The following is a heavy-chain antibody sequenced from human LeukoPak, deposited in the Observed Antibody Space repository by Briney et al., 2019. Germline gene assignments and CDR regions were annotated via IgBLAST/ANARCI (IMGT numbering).Heavy chain of an antibody. CDR1: GGSISSGSYY. Sequence: SQTLSLTCTVSGGSISSGSYYWSWIRQPAGKGLEWIGRIYTSGSTNYNPSLKSRVTISVDTSKNQFSLKLSSVTAADTAVYYCARNLIPEQLVLNFWGQGTLVTVSS. V-gene: IGHV4-61*02. J-gene: IGHJ4*02. CDR2: IYTSGST. D-gene: IGHD6-13*01. CDR3: ARNLIPEQLVLNF.